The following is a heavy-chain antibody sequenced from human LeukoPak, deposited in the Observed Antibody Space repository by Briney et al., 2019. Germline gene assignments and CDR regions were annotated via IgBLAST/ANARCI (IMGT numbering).Heavy chain of an antibody. J-gene: IGHJ4*02. CDR1: GFTFDDYA. CDR2: ISWEKNSI. Sequence: GGSLRLSCAASGFTFDDYAVHWVRQAPGKGLEWVSGISWEKNSIGYGDSVKGRFTISRDNAKKSLYLQMDSLRVEDTALYYCVKVRHSGGFYAFDYWGQGTPVTVSS. CDR3: VKVRHSGGFYAFDY. D-gene: IGHD3-22*01. V-gene: IGHV3-9*01.